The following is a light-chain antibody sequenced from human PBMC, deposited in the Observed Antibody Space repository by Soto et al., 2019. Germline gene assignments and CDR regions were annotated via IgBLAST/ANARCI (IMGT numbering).Light chain of an antibody. CDR2: NND. J-gene: IGLJ2*01. V-gene: IGLV1-44*01. CDR1: SSNIGSHT. CDR3: AAWDDSLNGVV. Sequence: QSVLTQPPSASGTPGQRVTISCSGSSSNIGSHTVNWYQQLPGMAPKILIYNNDERPSGVPDRFSGSKSGTAASLAIGGLQSGDEADYYCAAWDDSLNGVVFGGGTKLTVL.